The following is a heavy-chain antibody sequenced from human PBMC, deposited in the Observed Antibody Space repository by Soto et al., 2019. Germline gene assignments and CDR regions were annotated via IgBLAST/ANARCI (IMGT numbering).Heavy chain of an antibody. CDR3: ARELDIPTDYYFDY. Sequence: PGGSLRLSCAASGFTFGSYGMHWVRQAPGKGLEWVAMISYDGRHQYYADSVKGRFTISRDNFKDTLYLQMNGLTPEDTAIYFCARELDIPTDYYFDYSGQRNPVPVSS. J-gene: IGHJ4*02. V-gene: IGHV3-30*03. CDR1: GFTFGSYG. D-gene: IGHD5-12*01. CDR2: ISYDGRHQ.